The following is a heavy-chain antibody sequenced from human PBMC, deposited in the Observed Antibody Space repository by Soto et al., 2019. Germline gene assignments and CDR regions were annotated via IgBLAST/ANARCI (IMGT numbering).Heavy chain of an antibody. CDR1: GFTLSNTW. V-gene: IGHV3-15*01. CDR2: IKRKTEGVTT. D-gene: IGHD5-18*01. Sequence: EVQLVESGGGLVKPGESLRLSCAASGFTLSNTWMTWVRQAPWKGLEWVGRIKRKTEGVTTDYAAPVKGRFTISRDDSKNTLYLQMNSLNTEDTAVDYCSTYTYGYIPRWGPGERVTVSS. CDR3: STYTYGYIPR. J-gene: IGHJ4*02.